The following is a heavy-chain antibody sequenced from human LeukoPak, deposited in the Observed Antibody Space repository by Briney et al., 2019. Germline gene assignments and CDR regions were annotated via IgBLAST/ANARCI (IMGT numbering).Heavy chain of an antibody. V-gene: IGHV3-30*04. CDR2: ISYDGRYK. D-gene: IGHD5-18*01. J-gene: IGHJ4*02. CDR1: GFTFSRCA. CDR3: VRDGYDLDTPMVSTIFDC. Sequence: GGSLRLSCAASGFTFSRCAMHWVRHAPGKGLQWVAVISYDGRYKYYADSVKGRFTISRDNSKNTLFLQMNSLRAEDTAVYYCVRDGYDLDTPMVSTIFDCWGQGTLVTVSS.